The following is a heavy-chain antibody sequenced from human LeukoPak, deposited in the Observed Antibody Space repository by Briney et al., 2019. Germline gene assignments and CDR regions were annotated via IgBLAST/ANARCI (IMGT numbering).Heavy chain of an antibody. V-gene: IGHV4-34*01. D-gene: IGHD2-15*01. CDR1: GGAFSDYY. CDR2: INDGGST. Sequence: PSETLSLTCAVSGGAFSDYYWSWIRQPPGKGLEWIGEINDGGSTNYNPSLKSRVTISIDTSMNQFSLKLSSVTAADTALYYCARAYCSGGSCHSRFDCWGQGTLVTVSS. J-gene: IGHJ4*02. CDR3: ARAYCSGGSCHSRFDC.